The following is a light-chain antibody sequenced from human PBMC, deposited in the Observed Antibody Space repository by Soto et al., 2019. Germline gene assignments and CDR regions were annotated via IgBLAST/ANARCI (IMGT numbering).Light chain of an antibody. J-gene: IGLJ2*01. CDR3: AAWDDSLNGVV. CDR2: YDD. Sequence: QPVLTQPPSVSEAPRQRVTISCSGSSSNIGNNAVNWYQQLPGKAPKLLIYYDDLLPSGVSDRLSGSKSGTSASLAIGGLQFEDEADYYGAAWDDSLNGVVFGGGTKLTVL. CDR1: SSNIGNNA. V-gene: IGLV1-36*01.